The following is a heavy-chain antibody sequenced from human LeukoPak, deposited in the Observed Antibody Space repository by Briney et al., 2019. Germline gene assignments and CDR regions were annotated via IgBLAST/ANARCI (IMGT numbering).Heavy chain of an antibody. CDR2: IYSSGST. Sequence: SETLSLTCTVSGRSISSYYWSCLRQPAGRGLEWIGRIYSSGSTNYNPSLKSRVSMSVDTSKNQFSLKLSSVTAADAAVYFCARGGSNFDYWGQGTLVTVSS. V-gene: IGHV4-4*07. D-gene: IGHD5/OR15-5a*01. CDR3: ARGGSNFDY. J-gene: IGHJ4*02. CDR1: GRSISSYY.